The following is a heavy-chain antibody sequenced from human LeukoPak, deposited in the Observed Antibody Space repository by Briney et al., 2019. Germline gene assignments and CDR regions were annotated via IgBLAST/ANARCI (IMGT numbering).Heavy chain of an antibody. CDR1: GGSLNTYY. J-gene: IGHJ1*01. CDR2: IYHSGST. V-gene: IGHV4-59*01. D-gene: IGHD5-12*01. CDR3: ARGGYSGKDYNN. Sequence: SETLSLTCTVSGGSLNTYYWTWIRQPPGKGLEWIGYIYHSGSTKYNPSLKSRVTISVDTSKNQFSLNLSSVTAADTAVYYCARGGYSGKDYNNWGQGTLVTVSS.